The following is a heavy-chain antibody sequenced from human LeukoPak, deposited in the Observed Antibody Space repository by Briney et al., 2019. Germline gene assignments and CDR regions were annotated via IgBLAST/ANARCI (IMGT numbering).Heavy chain of an antibody. D-gene: IGHD3-22*01. J-gene: IGHJ4*02. V-gene: IGHV3-48*03. CDR2: ISRSGSTK. CDR1: EFSFSSYE. CDR3: ARHRSGFDY. Sequence: GGSLRLSCAVSEFSFSSYEMNWVRQAPGKGLEWISYISRSGSTKYYADSVQGRFTISRDNDKSSIYLQMNSLRVEDSAIYYCARHRSGFDYWGQGILVTVSS.